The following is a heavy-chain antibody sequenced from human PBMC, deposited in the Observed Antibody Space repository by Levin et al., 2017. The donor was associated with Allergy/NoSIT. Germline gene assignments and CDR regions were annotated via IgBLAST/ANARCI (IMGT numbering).Heavy chain of an antibody. D-gene: IGHD3-10*01. J-gene: IGHJ5*02. V-gene: IGHV4-4*07. Sequence: SETLSLTCAVSGVSISNYHWNWIRQPAGKGLEWIGRIYSSGTTNYNPSLKSRVTMSVDTSKNHFSLKLTSVTAADTAVYYCARGMIRGVVTNWFDPWGQGTLVTVSS. CDR1: GVSISNYH. CDR3: ARGMIRGVVTNWFDP. CDR2: IYSSGTT.